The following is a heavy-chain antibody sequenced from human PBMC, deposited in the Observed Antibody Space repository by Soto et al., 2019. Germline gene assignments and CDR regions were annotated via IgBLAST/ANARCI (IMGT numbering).Heavy chain of an antibody. CDR3: ARDRYSGSYPSNWFDP. CDR1: GGSISSYY. CDR2: IYYSGST. J-gene: IGHJ5*02. Sequence: SETLSLTCTVSGGSISSYYWSWIRQPPGKGLEWIGYIYYSGSTNYNPSLKSRVTISVDTSKNQFSLKLSSVTAADTAVYYCARDRYSGSYPSNWFDPWGQGTLVTVS. D-gene: IGHD1-26*01. V-gene: IGHV4-59*01.